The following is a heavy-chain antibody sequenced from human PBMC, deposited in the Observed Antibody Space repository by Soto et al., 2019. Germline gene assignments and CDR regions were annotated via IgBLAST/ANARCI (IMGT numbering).Heavy chain of an antibody. CDR1: GFSLSTSGVG. J-gene: IGHJ4*02. Sequence: SGPTLVNPTQTLTLTCTFPGFSLSTSGVGVAWIRQPPRKALEWLALIYWDDGKRYSPSLKTRLNITKDTAKNQVVLTLTNVDPVDTATFYCTQSPAYDISTGYYPFDYWGQGSLVTVSS. D-gene: IGHD3-9*01. CDR3: TQSPAYDISTGYYPFDY. V-gene: IGHV2-5*02. CDR2: IYWDDGK.